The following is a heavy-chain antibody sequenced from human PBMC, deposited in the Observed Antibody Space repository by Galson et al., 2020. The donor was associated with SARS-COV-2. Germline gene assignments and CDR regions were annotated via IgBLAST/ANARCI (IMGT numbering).Heavy chain of an antibody. Sequence: SQTLSLTCTVSGGSISSSGYSWGWIRQPPGKGLEWIGSIFHSETFYYNPSLSSRLTTSVDTSKNQFTLKLNSVTAADTAVYYCARHIFSRSVYSYFDYWGQGTLVTVSS. J-gene: IGHJ4*02. CDR1: GGSISSSGYS. D-gene: IGHD3-9*01. CDR3: ARHIFSRSVYSYFDY. V-gene: IGHV4-39*01. CDR2: IFHSETF.